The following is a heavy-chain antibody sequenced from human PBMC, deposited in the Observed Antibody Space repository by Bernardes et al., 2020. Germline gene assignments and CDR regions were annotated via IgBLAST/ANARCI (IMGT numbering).Heavy chain of an antibody. D-gene: IGHD2-21*02. Sequence: ESPSLSSPAAFLSSSFYSLPWLCLSLGHVLDIFSFITCISSTIYYADSVKGRFTISRYNAKNAQCLQMNSLRAEDTAVYYCARDLPAYCRGDCPGGDYLCQGTLVTVSS. V-gene: IGHV3-48*01. J-gene: IGHJ4*02. CDR2: ITCISSTI. CDR3: ARDLPAYCRGDCPGGDY. CDR1: FLSSSFYS.